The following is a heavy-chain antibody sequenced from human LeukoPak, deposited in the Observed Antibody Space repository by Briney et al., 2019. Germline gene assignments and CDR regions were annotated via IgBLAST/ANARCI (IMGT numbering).Heavy chain of an antibody. CDR2: ISGSGGST. J-gene: IGHJ4*02. CDR1: GITLSNYG. V-gene: IGHV3-23*01. D-gene: IGHD6-19*01. CDR3: AKARRGWYDY. Sequence: GGSLRLSCAVSGITLSNYGMSWVRQAPGKGLEWVSAISGSGGSTYYADSVKGRFTISRDNSKNTLYLQMNSLRAEDTAVYYCAKARRGWYDYWGQGTLVTVSS.